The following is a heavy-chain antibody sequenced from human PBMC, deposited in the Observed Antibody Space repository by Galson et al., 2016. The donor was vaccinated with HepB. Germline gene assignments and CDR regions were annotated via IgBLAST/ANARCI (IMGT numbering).Heavy chain of an antibody. V-gene: IGHV4-61*01. CDR2: IHYSGST. CDR3: ARSIGLELHY. D-gene: IGHD1-7*01. Sequence: SETLSLTCTVSGGSVSSGSYSWSWIRQPPGKGLEWIGYIHYSGSTNYNPSLKSRVTISIDTSKNQFSLRLSSVTAADTAVYYCARSIGLELHYWGQGTLVTVSS. J-gene: IGHJ4*02. CDR1: GGSVSSGSYS.